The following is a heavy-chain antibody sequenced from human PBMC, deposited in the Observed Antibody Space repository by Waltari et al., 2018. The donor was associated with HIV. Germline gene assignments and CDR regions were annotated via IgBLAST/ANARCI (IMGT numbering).Heavy chain of an antibody. CDR2: IYTSGST. Sequence: QVKLQESGPGLVKPSETLSIPCSGSGGPIRSYYWSWIRQPDGKGREWIGRIYTSGSTNYNPSLKSRVTMSVYTSKKQFSLKLSSVTAADTAVYYCARDPIAAAGRNYYGMDVWGQGTTVTVSS. J-gene: IGHJ6*02. CDR3: ARDPIAAAGRNYYGMDV. V-gene: IGHV4-4*07. D-gene: IGHD6-13*01. CDR1: GGPIRSYY.